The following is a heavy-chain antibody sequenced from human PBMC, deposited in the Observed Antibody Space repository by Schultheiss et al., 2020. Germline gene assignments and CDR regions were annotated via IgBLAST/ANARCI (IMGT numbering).Heavy chain of an antibody. V-gene: IGHV3-20*01. D-gene: IGHD2-15*01. CDR1: GFTFDDYG. CDR3: ARVTPPGRYCSGGSCYRLGWFDP. J-gene: IGHJ5*02. Sequence: GESLKISCAASGFTFDDYGMSWVRQAPGKGLEWVSGINWNGGSTGYADSVKVRFTISRDNAKNSLYLQMNSLRAEDTALYHCARVTPPGRYCSGGSCYRLGWFDPWGQGTLVTVSS. CDR2: INWNGGST.